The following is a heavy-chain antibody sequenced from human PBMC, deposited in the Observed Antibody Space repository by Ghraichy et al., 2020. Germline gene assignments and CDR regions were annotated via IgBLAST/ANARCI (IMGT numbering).Heavy chain of an antibody. CDR2: IYYSGST. D-gene: IGHD1-26*01. CDR1: GGSISSSSYY. J-gene: IGHJ5*02. CDR3: ARPRYSGSYGNWFDP. Sequence: SETLSLTCTVSGGSISSSSYYWGWIRQPPGKGLEWIGSIYYSGSTYYNPSLKSRVTISVDTSKNQFSLKLSSVTAADTAVYYCARPRYSGSYGNWFDPWGQGTLVTVSS. V-gene: IGHV4-39*01.